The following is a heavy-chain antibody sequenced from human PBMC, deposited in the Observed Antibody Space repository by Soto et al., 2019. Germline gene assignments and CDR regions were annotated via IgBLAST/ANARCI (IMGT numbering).Heavy chain of an antibody. CDR3: ARGLSPFYYYGMDV. Sequence: QVQLVESGGGVVQPGRSLRLSCAASGFTFSSYAMHWVRQAPGKGLEWVAVISYDGSKKYYADSVKGRFTLSRDNSKNPLDLQMNSLRPEDAAVYYCARGLSPFYYYGMDVWGQGTTVTVSS. CDR2: ISYDGSKK. D-gene: IGHD6-19*01. CDR1: GFTFSSYA. V-gene: IGHV3-30-3*01. J-gene: IGHJ6*02.